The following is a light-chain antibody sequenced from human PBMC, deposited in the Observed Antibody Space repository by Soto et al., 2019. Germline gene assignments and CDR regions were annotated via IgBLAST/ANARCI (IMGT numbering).Light chain of an antibody. J-gene: IGKJ1*01. CDR2: AAS. V-gene: IGKV1-8*01. CDR3: QQYYSYPRT. CDR1: QGISSY. Sequence: AIRMTQSPSSFSASTGDRVTITCRASQGISSYLAWYQQKPGKAPKLLIYAASTLQSGVPSRFSGSGSGTDFTLTISCLQSEDFATYSCQQYYSYPRTFGQGTKV.